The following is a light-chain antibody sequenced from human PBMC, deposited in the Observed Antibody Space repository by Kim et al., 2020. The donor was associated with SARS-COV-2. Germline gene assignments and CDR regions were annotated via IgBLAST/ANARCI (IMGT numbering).Light chain of an antibody. J-gene: IGKJ4*01. CDR1: QDITTS. CDR3: QQYENLPLT. Sequence: ASVGDRVSITCQASQDITTSLNWFQQKPGTAPDLLISDASNLQTGVPSRFSGSGSGTDFTFTISSLQPEDIATYFCQQYENLPLTFGGGTKVDIK. V-gene: IGKV1-33*01. CDR2: DAS.